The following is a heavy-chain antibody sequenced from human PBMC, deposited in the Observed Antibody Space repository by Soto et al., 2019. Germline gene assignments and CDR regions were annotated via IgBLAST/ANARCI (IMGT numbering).Heavy chain of an antibody. D-gene: IGHD2-21*01. CDR3: ARVFGSIDY. V-gene: IGHV1-8*01. Sequence: QVQLVQSGAEVKKPGASVKVSCKASGYTFTSYDINWVRQATGQGLEWMGWMNPSSGYTGHAQKFQGRVTMTRDTSTSTAYMELSSLRSEDTAVYYSARVFGSIDYWGQGTLVTVSS. CDR1: GYTFTSYD. J-gene: IGHJ4*02. CDR2: MNPSSGYT.